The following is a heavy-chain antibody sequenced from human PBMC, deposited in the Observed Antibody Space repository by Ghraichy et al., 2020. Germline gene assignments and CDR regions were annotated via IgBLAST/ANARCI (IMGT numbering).Heavy chain of an antibody. CDR3: AREPDYGGNFDYYYYYGMAV. Sequence: GGSLRLSCAASGFTFSSYSMNWVRQAPGKGLEWVSSISSSSSYIYYADSVKGRFTISRDNAKNSLYLQMNSLRAEDTAVYYCAREPDYGGNFDYYYYYGMAVWCQGTTVTVSS. CDR2: ISSSSSYI. J-gene: IGHJ6*02. CDR1: GFTFSSYS. D-gene: IGHD4-23*01. V-gene: IGHV3-21*01.